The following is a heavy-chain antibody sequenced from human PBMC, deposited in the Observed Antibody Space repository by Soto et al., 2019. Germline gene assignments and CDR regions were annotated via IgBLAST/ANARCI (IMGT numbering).Heavy chain of an antibody. J-gene: IGHJ3*02. Sequence: SLRLSCAASGFTFSSYGMHWVRQAPGKGLEWVAVIWYDGSNKYYADSVKGRFTISRDNSKNTLYLQMNSLRAEDTAVYYCARSDSPAAVWAFDIWGQGTMVTVSS. CDR3: ARSDSPAAVWAFDI. CDR2: IWYDGSNK. D-gene: IGHD2-2*01. CDR1: GFTFSSYG. V-gene: IGHV3-33*01.